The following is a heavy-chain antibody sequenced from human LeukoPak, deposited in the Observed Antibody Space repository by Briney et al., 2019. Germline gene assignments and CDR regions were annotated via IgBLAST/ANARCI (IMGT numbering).Heavy chain of an antibody. Sequence: SETLSLTCTVSGGSISSGGYYWSWIRQHPGKGLEWIGYIYYSGGTYYNPSLKSRVTISVDTSKNQFSLKLSSVTAADTAVYYCARVGGATIYPEFDYWGQGTLVTVSS. CDR3: ARVGGATIYPEFDY. D-gene: IGHD1-26*01. CDR2: IYYSGGT. CDR1: GGSISSGGYY. V-gene: IGHV4-31*03. J-gene: IGHJ4*02.